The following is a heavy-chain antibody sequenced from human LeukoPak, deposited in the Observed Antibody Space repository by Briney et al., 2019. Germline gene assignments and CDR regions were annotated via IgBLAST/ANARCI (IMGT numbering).Heavy chain of an antibody. D-gene: IGHD6-13*01. Sequence: PSETLSLTCTVSGGSISSSSYYWGWIRQPPGKGREWIGSIYYSGSTYYNPSLKSRVTISVDTSKNQFSLKLSSVTAADTAVYYCARQGIAAAGTRWGQGTLVTVSS. CDR1: GGSISSSSYY. V-gene: IGHV4-39*01. CDR3: ARQGIAAAGTR. CDR2: IYYSGST. J-gene: IGHJ4*02.